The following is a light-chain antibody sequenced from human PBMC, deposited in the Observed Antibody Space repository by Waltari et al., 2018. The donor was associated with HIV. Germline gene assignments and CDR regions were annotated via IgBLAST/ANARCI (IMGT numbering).Light chain of an antibody. CDR1: QNLGNG. CDR3: QQCSEWPLS. CDR2: NAY. Sequence: ELVFTQSPAPLSLSPGERAPLPYRSSQNLGNGLVWYQQRTGQAPRPLIYNAYKRATGIPVRFSGSGSETDFTLSISSLEPENFVVYDGQQCSEWPLSFGGGPEVEIK. V-gene: IGKV3-11*01. J-gene: IGKJ4*01.